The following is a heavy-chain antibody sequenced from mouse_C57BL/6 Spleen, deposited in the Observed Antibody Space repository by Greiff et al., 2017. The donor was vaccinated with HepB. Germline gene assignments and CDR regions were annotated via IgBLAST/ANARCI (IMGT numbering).Heavy chain of an antibody. Sequence: VQLQQSGTVLARPGASVKMSCKTSGYTFTSYWMHWVKQRPGQGLEWIGAIYPGNSDTSYNQKFKGKAKLTAVTSARTAYMELSSLTNEDSAVYYCTSYYRNCDYYAMDYWGQGTSVTVSS. CDR1: GYTFTSYW. D-gene: IGHD2-10*01. V-gene: IGHV1-5*01. CDR2: IYPGNSDT. CDR3: TSYYRNCDYYAMDY. J-gene: IGHJ4*01.